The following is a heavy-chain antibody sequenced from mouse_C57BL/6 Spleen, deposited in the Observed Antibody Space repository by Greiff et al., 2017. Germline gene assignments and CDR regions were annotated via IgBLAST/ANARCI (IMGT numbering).Heavy chain of an antibody. Sequence: VQGVESGPGLVQPSQSLSITCTDSGFSLTSYGVHWVRQSPGKGLEWLGVIWSGGSTDYNAAFISRLSISKDNSKSQVFFKMNSLQADDTAIYYCARKRNYFDYWGQGTTLTVST. CDR3: ARKRNYFDY. CDR2: IWSGGST. CDR1: GFSLTSYG. J-gene: IGHJ2*01. V-gene: IGHV2-2*01.